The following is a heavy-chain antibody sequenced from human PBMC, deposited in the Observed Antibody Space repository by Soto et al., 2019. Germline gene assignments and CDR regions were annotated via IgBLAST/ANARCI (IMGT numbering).Heavy chain of an antibody. CDR3: ARTTAVPNTLRSRYFFDY. Sequence: SETLSLTCSVSGGSVSDRTYYWSWIRQPPGKRLEWIGHVYYSGTTNYNPSLKSRVTISVDLSKNRFSLRLSSVTTAGTALYYCARTTAVPNTLRSRYFFDYWGQGTLVTVSS. J-gene: IGHJ4*02. V-gene: IGHV4-61*01. CDR2: VYYSGTT. CDR1: GGSVSDRTYY. D-gene: IGHD4-17*01.